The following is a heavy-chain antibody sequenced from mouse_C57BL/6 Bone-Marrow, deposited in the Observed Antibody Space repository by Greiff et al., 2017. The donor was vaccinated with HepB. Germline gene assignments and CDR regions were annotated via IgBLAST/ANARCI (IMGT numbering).Heavy chain of an antibody. J-gene: IGHJ1*03. Sequence: DVMLVESGGGLVKPGGSLKLSCAASGFTFSSYTMSWVRQTPEKRLEWVATISGGGGNTYYPDSVKGRFTISRDNAKNTLYLQMSSLRSEDTALYYCARHFYDSRGTGTTVTVSS. CDR3: ARHFYDS. V-gene: IGHV5-9*01. CDR1: GFTFSSYT. CDR2: ISGGGGNT. D-gene: IGHD2-3*01.